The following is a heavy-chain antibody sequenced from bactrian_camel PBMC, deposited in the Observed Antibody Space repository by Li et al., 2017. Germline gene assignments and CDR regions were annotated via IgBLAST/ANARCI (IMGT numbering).Heavy chain of an antibody. J-gene: IGHJ4*01. CDR3: VTEGFTH. CDR2: ILNDGST. V-gene: IGHV3S10*01. CDR1: GFTFSNYA. D-gene: IGHD1*01. Sequence: DVQLVESGGGLVLPGGSLKLSCTASGFTFSNYAMSWVRQAPGKGPEWLSGILNDGSTYYGDSVKGRFIISRDNAKNTVYLDMNSLTSEDTALYYCVTEGFTHWGQGTQVTVS.